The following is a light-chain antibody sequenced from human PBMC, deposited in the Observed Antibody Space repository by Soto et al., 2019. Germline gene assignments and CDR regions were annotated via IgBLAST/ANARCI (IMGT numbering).Light chain of an antibody. CDR3: AAWDDSLSAL. J-gene: IGLJ2*01. CDR1: SSNIGSNY. V-gene: IGLV1-47*01. Sequence: QSVLTQPPSASGTPGQRVTSSCSGSSSNIGSNYVYWYQQLPGTAPKLLIYRNNQRPSGVPDRFSGSKSGTSASLAISGLRSEDEADYYCAAWDDSLSALFGGGTKLTV. CDR2: RNN.